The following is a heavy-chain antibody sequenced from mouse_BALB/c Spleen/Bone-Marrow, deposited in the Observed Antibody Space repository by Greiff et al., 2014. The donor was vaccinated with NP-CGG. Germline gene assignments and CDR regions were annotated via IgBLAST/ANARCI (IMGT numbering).Heavy chain of an antibody. CDR3: ARHAYYDQTEVSFVY. Sequence: EVQLVESGGGLVKSGGSLKLSCAASGFSFNSYGMSWVRQTPEKRLEWVATISGGGSYTFYPDSVKGRFTISRDNAKYNLYLQLSSLRSEDTALYYCARHAYYDQTEVSFVYWGQGTLVTVSA. CDR1: GFSFNSYG. CDR2: ISGGGSYT. D-gene: IGHD2-4*01. J-gene: IGHJ3*01. V-gene: IGHV5-9-2*01.